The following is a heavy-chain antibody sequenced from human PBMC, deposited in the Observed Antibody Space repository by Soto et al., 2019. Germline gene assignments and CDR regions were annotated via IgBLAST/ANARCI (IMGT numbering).Heavy chain of an antibody. CDR3: ARHKRDLRFLEWSYYFDY. CDR2: ISYDGSNK. Sequence: QVQLVESGGGVVQPGRSLRLSFAASGFTFSAYAIHWVRQAPGKGREWVALISYDGSNKYYADSVKGRFTISRDNSKNTLYLQMNSLRAEDTAVYYCARHKRDLRFLEWSYYFDYWGQGTLVTVSS. V-gene: IGHV3-30-3*01. CDR1: GFTFSAYA. D-gene: IGHD3-3*01. J-gene: IGHJ4*02.